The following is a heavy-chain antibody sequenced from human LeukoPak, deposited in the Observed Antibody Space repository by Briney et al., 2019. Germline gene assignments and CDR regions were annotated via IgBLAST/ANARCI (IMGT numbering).Heavy chain of an antibody. J-gene: IGHJ4*02. CDR1: GFTFSNYG. Sequence: GRSLRLSCAASGFTFSNYGMHWVRQAPGKGLEWVAVIWYDGSNKYYADSVKGRFTISRDNSKNTLYLQMNSLRAEDTAVYYCARHSSGQPFDYWGQGTLVTVSS. CDR2: IWYDGSNK. CDR3: ARHSSGQPFDY. V-gene: IGHV3-33*01. D-gene: IGHD6-19*01.